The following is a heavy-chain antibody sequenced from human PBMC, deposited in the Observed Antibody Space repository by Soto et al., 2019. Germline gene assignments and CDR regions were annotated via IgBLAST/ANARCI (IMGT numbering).Heavy chain of an antibody. CDR1: GFTFSSYA. J-gene: IGHJ6*02. CDR2: ISYDGSNK. V-gene: IGHV3-30*04. Sequence: GGSLRLSCAASGFTFSSYAMHWVRQAPGKGLEWVAVISYDGSNKYYADSVKGRFTISRDNSKNTLYLQMNSLRAEDMAVYYCARDQVNDYYGMDVWGQGTTVTVSS. CDR3: ARDQVNDYYGMDV.